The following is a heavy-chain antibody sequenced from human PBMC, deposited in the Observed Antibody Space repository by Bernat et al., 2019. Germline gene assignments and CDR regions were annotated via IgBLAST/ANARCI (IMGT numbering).Heavy chain of an antibody. J-gene: IGHJ4*02. Sequence: EVQLLESGGGLVQPGGSLRLSCAASGFTFSSYAMSWVRQAPGKGLEWVSAISGSGGSTYYADSVKGRFTISRDNSKNTLYLQMNSLRAEDTAVYYCAKGEHCSSTSCYRGVRGPWDYWGQGTLVTVSS. D-gene: IGHD2-2*01. CDR3: AKGEHCSSTSCYRGVRGPWDY. V-gene: IGHV3-23*01. CDR1: GFTFSSYA. CDR2: ISGSGGST.